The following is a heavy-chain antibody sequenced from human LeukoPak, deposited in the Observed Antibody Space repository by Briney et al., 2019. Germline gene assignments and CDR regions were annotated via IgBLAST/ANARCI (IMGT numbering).Heavy chain of an antibody. CDR2: INHSGST. CDR1: GGSFSGYY. Sequence: SETLSLTCAVYGGSFSGYYWSWIRQPPGKGLEWIGEINHSGSTNYNPSLKSRVTISVDTSKNQFSLKLSSVTAADTAVYYCARDRVWTVLYWGQGTLVTVSS. D-gene: IGHD6-13*01. CDR3: ARDRVWTVLY. V-gene: IGHV4-34*01. J-gene: IGHJ4*02.